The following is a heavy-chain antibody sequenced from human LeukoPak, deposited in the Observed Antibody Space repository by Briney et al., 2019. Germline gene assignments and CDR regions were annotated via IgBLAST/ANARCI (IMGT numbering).Heavy chain of an antibody. Sequence: PGGSLRLSCAASGFTFSYYYMSWIRQAPGKGLEWVSYISSSGSTIYYADSVKGRSTISRDNAKNSLYLQMNSLRAEDTAVYYCARDDWNYVYGFDPWGQGTLVTVSS. V-gene: IGHV3-11*04. J-gene: IGHJ5*02. D-gene: IGHD1-7*01. CDR2: ISSSGSTI. CDR1: GFTFSYYY. CDR3: ARDDWNYVYGFDP.